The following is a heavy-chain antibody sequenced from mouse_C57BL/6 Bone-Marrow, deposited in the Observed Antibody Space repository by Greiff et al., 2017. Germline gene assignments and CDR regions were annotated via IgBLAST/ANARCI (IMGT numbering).Heavy chain of an antibody. CDR3: ASTAQATSWCAY. CDR1: GFTFSSYG. V-gene: IGHV5-6*01. Sequence: EVTLMESGGDLVKPGGSLKLSCAASGFTFSSYGMSWVRQTPDKRLEWVATISSGGSYHYYPDSVKGRFTISRDNAKNPLYLQMRSLKSEDTAMDDCASTAQATSWCAYWGQGTRVTVSA. J-gene: IGHJ3*01. D-gene: IGHD3-2*02. CDR2: ISSGGSYH.